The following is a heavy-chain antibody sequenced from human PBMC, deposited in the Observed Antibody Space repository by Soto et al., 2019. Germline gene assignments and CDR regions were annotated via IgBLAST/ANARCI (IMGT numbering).Heavy chain of an antibody. CDR3: ATSRSWVQIWVAVLPLLRYGSCFDY. CDR2: IYYSGST. J-gene: IGHJ4*02. D-gene: IGHD2-2*01. Sequence: SETLSLTCTVSGGSISSGDYYWSWIRQPPGKGLEWIGYIYYSGSTNYNPSLKSRVTISVDTSKNQFSLKVSSVTAADTAVYYCATSRSWVQIWVAVLPLLRYGSCFDYWGQGTLVTVSS. CDR1: GGSISSGDYY. V-gene: IGHV4-61*08.